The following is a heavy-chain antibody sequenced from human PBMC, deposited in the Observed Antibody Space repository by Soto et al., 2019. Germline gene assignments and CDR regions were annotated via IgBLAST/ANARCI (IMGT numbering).Heavy chain of an antibody. CDR3: ARDIAAARGDAFDI. Sequence: SVKVSCKASGGTFSSYAISWVRQAPGQGLEWMGGIIPIFGTANYAQKFQGRVTITADESTSTAYMELSSLRSEDTAVYYCARDIAAARGDAFDIWGQGTMVTVSS. V-gene: IGHV1-69*13. D-gene: IGHD6-13*01. CDR1: GGTFSSYA. CDR2: IIPIFGTA. J-gene: IGHJ3*02.